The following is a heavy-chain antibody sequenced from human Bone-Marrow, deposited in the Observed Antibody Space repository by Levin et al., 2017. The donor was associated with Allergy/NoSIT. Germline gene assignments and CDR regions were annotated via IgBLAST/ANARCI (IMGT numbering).Heavy chain of an antibody. D-gene: IGHD5-18*01. CDR1: GFIFSSYA. J-gene: IGHJ4*02. CDR3: ARGSVDTAMVTILSYFDY. Sequence: SCAASGFIFSSYAMHWVRQTPGKGLEWVAAISYDGSNKYYADSVKGRFTISRDSSKNTLYLQMNILRAEDTAVYYCARGSVDTAMVTILSYFDYWGQGTLVTVSS. CDR2: ISYDGSNK. V-gene: IGHV3-30*04.